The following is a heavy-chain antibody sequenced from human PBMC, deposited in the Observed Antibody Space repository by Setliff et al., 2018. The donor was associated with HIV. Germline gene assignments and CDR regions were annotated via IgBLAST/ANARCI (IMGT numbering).Heavy chain of an antibody. CDR1: GGSISTYY. J-gene: IGHJ6*03. CDR2: ISYSGNT. Sequence: SETLSLTCTVSGGSISTYYWSWIRQPPGKGLEWIGYISYSGNTNYSPSLKSRVTISVDTSKNRFSLKLNSVTAADTAVYYCARIADDYSRYYHYMDVWGKGTTVTVSS. D-gene: IGHD4-4*01. V-gene: IGHV4-59*01. CDR3: ARIADDYSRYYHYMDV.